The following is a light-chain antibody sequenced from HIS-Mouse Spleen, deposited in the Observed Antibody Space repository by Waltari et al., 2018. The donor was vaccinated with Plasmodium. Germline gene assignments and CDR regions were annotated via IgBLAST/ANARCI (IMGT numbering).Light chain of an antibody. V-gene: IGKV4-1*01. CDR1: QSVLYSSNNKNY. J-gene: IGKJ2*01. CDR2: WAS. Sequence: DIVMTQSPDSLAVSLGERATIHCQSSQSVLYSSNNKNYLAWYQQKPGQPPKLLIYWASTRESGVPDRFSGSGSGTDFTLTISSLQAEDVAVYYSQQYYSTPYTFGQGTKLEIK. CDR3: QQYYSTPYT.